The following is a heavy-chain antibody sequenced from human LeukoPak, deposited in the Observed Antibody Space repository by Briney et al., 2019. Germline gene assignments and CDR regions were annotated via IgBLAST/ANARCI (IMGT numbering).Heavy chain of an antibody. CDR1: GFTFRSYA. CDR3: AKPSSGYTSFHI. D-gene: IGHD3-22*01. CDR2: ISGSGGST. J-gene: IGHJ3*02. V-gene: IGHV3-23*01. Sequence: GGSLRLSCVVSGFTFRSYAMSWVRQAPGKGLEWVSAISGSGGSTYDADSVKGRLTISRDNSKNTLYLQMNSLRVEDTAVYYCAKPSSGYTSFHIWGQGTMVTVSS.